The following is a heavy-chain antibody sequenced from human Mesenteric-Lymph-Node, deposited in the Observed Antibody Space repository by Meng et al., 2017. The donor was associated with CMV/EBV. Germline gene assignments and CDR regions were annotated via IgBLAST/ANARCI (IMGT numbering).Heavy chain of an antibody. CDR3: ARGPAAAGIF. CDR2: IYSGGST. J-gene: IGHJ4*02. V-gene: IGHV3-53*01. D-gene: IGHD6-13*01. CDR1: GLTFNRYG. Sequence: GESLKISCAASGLTFNRYGMYWVRHAPGKGLEWVSVIYSGGSTYYADSVKGRFTISRDNSKNTLYLQMNSLRAEDTAVYYCARGPAAAGIFWGQGTLVTVSS.